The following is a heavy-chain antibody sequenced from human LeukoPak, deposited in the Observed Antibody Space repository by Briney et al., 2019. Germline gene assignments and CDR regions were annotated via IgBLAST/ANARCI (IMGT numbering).Heavy chain of an antibody. CDR1: GGSFSGYY. V-gene: IGHV4-34*01. J-gene: IGHJ4*02. Sequence: PSETLSLTCAVYGGSFSGYYWSWIRQPPGKGLEWIGEINHSGSTNYNPSLKSRVTISVDTSKNQFSLKLSSVTAADTAVYYCARVRYCSGGSCYGFTDYWGQGTLVTVSS. D-gene: IGHD2-15*01. CDR3: ARVRYCSGGSCYGFTDY. CDR2: INHSGST.